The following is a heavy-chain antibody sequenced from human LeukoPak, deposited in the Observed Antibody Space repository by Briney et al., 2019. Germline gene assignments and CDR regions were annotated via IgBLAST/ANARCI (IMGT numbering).Heavy chain of an antibody. D-gene: IGHD5-18*01. J-gene: IGHJ4*02. V-gene: IGHV3-23*01. CDR1: GFTFSYYA. Sequence: GGSLRLSCAASGFTFSYYAMSRGRQAPGKGLEWVSVISGSGGSTYYADSVKGRFTISRDNSKNTLYLQMNSLRAEDTAVYYCAKGRGYSYGYEFDYWGQGTLVTVSS. CDR2: ISGSGGST. CDR3: AKGRGYSYGYEFDY.